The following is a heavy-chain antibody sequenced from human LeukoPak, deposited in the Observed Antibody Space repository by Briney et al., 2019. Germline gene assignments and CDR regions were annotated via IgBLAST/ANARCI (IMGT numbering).Heavy chain of an antibody. CDR1: GFTLSNAW. CDR3: TTDRAGDAFDI. Sequence: GGSLRLSCAASGFTLSNAWMSWVRQAPGKGLEWVGRIKSKTDGGTTDYAAPVKGRFTISRDDSKNTLYLQMNSLKTEDTAVYYCTTDRAGDAFDIWGQGTMVTVSS. J-gene: IGHJ3*02. CDR2: IKSKTDGGTT. V-gene: IGHV3-15*01.